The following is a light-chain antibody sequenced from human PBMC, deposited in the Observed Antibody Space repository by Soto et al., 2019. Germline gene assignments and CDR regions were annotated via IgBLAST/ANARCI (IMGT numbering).Light chain of an antibody. CDR1: SSNIGSNT. V-gene: IGLV1-44*01. CDR3: AAWDDSLSGHVV. J-gene: IGLJ2*01. CDR2: SNN. Sequence: QSALTQPPSASGTPGQRVTISCSGSSSNIGSNTVNWYQQLPGTAPKLLIYSNNRRPSGVPDRFSGSKSGTSASLAISGLQAEDEADYFCAAWDDSLSGHVVFGGGTKVTVL.